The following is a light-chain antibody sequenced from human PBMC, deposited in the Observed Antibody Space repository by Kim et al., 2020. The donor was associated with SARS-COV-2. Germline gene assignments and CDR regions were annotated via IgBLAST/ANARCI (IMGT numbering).Light chain of an antibody. CDR3: AAWDDSLNGWV. CDR2: NYN. CDR1: SSNIGSTT. V-gene: IGLV1-44*01. J-gene: IGLJ3*02. Sequence: GQRVTISCSGSSSNIGSTTVTWYQLLPGTAPKLLIYNYNERPSGVPDRFSGSRSGTSASLAISGLQSDDEADYYCAAWDDSLNGWVFGGGTQLTVL.